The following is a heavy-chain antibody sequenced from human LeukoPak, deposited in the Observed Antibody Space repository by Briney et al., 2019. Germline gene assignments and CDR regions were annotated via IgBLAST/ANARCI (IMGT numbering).Heavy chain of an antibody. V-gene: IGHV3-66*01. CDR1: GFTVSSNY. D-gene: IGHD3-10*01. Sequence: GGSLRLSCAASGFTVSSNYMSWVRQAPGKGLERISSLYSGGNTYYADSVKDRFTISRDSSNNTLYLQMNSLRAEDTAVYYCARENYGPDAFDIWGQGTTVTVSS. CDR2: LYSGGNT. CDR3: ARENYGPDAFDI. J-gene: IGHJ3*02.